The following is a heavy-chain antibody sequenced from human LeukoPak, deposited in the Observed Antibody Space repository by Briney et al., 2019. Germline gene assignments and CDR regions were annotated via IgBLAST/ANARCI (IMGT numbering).Heavy chain of an antibody. J-gene: IGHJ4*02. D-gene: IGHD5-24*01. CDR3: ARDRGQMAYFY. CDR1: GFTFTNYG. V-gene: IGHV3-30*02. CDR2: IRNDGSNK. Sequence: QPGGSLRLSCGASGFTFTNYGMHWVRQAPGKGLEWVAFIRNDGSNKYYAESVKGRFTISRDNAKNSLYLQMNSLRAEDTAVYYCARDRGQMAYFYWGQGTLVTVSS.